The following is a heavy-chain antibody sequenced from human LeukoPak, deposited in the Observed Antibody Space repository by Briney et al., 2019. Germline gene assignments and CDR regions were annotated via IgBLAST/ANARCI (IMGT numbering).Heavy chain of an antibody. J-gene: IGHJ4*02. D-gene: IGHD3-16*01. Sequence: GGCPRLSSAHSRYILIRYVISWVCPALGEGVEWVANIKQDGSEKYYVDSEKGQFTISKDNAKNSLYLQLNSLRAEYTAVYYCASHNYGGYFDYWGQGTLVTVSS. CDR2: IKQDGSEK. V-gene: IGHV3-7*01. CDR3: ASHNYGGYFDY. CDR1: RYILIRYV.